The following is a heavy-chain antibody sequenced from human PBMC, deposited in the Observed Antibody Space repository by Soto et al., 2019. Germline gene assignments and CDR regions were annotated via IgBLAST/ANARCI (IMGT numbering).Heavy chain of an antibody. Sequence: EVQLVESGGGLVKPGGSLRLSCAASGFTFSSYSMNWVRQAPGKGLEWVSSISSSSSYIYYADSVKGRFTISRDNAKNSLYLEMNSLRGEDTAVYYCARDKAYSSSWARIWFDPWGQGTLVTVSS. D-gene: IGHD6-13*01. CDR3: ARDKAYSSSWARIWFDP. CDR2: ISSSSSYI. V-gene: IGHV3-21*01. CDR1: GFTFSSYS. J-gene: IGHJ5*02.